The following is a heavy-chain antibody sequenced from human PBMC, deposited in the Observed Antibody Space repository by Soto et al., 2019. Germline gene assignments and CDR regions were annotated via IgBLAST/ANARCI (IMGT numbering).Heavy chain of an antibody. CDR1: GGSISSSSYY. Sequence: PSETLSLTCTVSGGSISSSSYYWGWIRQPPGKGLEWIGSIYYSGSTYYNPSLKSRVTISVDTSKNQFSLKLSSVTAADTAVYYCARLFDYSNYQTGFDPWGQGTLVTVSS. CDR2: IYYSGST. D-gene: IGHD4-4*01. CDR3: ARLFDYSNYQTGFDP. J-gene: IGHJ5*02. V-gene: IGHV4-39*01.